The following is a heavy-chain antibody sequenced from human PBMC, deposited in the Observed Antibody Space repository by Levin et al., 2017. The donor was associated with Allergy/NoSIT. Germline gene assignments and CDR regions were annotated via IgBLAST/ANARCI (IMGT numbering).Heavy chain of an antibody. CDR3: AKGGGAVIPTTYFDD. CDR2: ISWKSNNI. V-gene: IGHV3-9*01. Sequence: LSLTCAGSGFTFHESAIHWVRQAPGKGLEWVSGISWKSNNIGYADSVKGRFTVSRDDAKNSLYLQMNSLRDDDTALYYCAKGGGAVIPTTYFDDWGQGTLVTVSS. CDR1: GFTFHESA. J-gene: IGHJ4*02. D-gene: IGHD2/OR15-2a*01.